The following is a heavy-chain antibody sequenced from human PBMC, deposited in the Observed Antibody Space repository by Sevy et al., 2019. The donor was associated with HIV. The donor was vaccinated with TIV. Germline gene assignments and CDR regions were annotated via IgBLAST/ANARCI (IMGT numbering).Heavy chain of an antibody. CDR3: ARVFTIFDPGMDV. J-gene: IGHJ6*02. CDR1: GFTFSSYW. V-gene: IGHV3-7*01. CDR2: IKQDGSEK. Sequence: SLRRSCAASGFTFSSYWMSWVRQAPGKGLEWVANIKQDGSEKYYVDSVKGRFTISRDNAKNSLYLQMNSLRAEDTAVYYCARVFTIFDPGMDVWGQGTTVTVSS. D-gene: IGHD3-3*01.